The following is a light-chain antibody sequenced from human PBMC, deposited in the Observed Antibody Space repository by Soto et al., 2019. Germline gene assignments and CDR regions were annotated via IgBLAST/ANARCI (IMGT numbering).Light chain of an antibody. CDR2: ATN. J-gene: IGLJ2*01. CDR1: RSNVGRNA. V-gene: IGLV1-44*01. CDR3: AAWDDTLNGPL. Sequence: QSVLTQPPSASGTPGQTVTISCSGSRSNVGRNAVSWYQQVPGMAPKLLVFATNKRPSGVPDRFSASESGASASLDISGLQSEDEADYYCAAWDDTLNGPLFGGGTKLTVL.